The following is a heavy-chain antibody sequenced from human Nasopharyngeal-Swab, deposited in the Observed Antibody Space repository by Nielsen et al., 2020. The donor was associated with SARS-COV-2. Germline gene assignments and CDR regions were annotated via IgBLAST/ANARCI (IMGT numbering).Heavy chain of an antibody. J-gene: IGHJ4*02. V-gene: IGHV3-48*03. CDR2: ISSSGSTI. CDR3: ASHRGYYDSSGYPYYFDY. D-gene: IGHD3-22*01. Sequence: GESLKISCAASGFTFSSYEMNWVRQAPGKGLEWVSYISSSGSTIYYADSVKGRFTISRDNAKNSLYLQMNSLRAEDTAVYYCASHRGYYDSSGYPYYFDYWGQGTLVTVSS. CDR1: GFTFSSYE.